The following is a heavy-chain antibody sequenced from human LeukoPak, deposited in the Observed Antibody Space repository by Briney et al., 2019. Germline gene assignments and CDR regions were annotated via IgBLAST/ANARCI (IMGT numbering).Heavy chain of an antibody. CDR1: GFTFSSYA. V-gene: IGHV3-23*01. J-gene: IGHJ4*02. CDR2: IFGSGSGT. CDR3: AKDLISPRSVGSSEKIDY. D-gene: IGHD3-10*01. Sequence: GGSLRLSCAASGFTFSSYAMSWVRQAPGKGLEWVSSIFGSGSGTHYADSVKGRFTISRDNSKNTLHLQMNSLRAEDTAVYYCAKDLISPRSVGSSEKIDYWGQGTLVTVSS.